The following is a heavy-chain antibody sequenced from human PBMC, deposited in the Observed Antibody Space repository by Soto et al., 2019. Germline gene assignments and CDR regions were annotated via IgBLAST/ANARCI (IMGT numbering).Heavy chain of an antibody. Sequence: EVHLSESGGGFIQSGGSLRLSCAASGFSISNYAMSWVRQAPGRGLEWISSISDSGTNTFYADSVRGRFVISRDKSKNKVYLQMNNLRVEDTALYYCAKDGIRKDDYWGQGTLVTVSS. CDR1: GFSISNYA. J-gene: IGHJ4*02. CDR2: ISDSGTNT. CDR3: AKDGIRKDDY. V-gene: IGHV3-23*01.